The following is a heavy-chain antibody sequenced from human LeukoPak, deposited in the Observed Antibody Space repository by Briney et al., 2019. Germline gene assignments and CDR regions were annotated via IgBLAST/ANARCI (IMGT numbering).Heavy chain of an antibody. CDR2: IKSDGSST. V-gene: IGHV3-74*01. D-gene: IGHD2-21*01. CDR3: ARDYSYGMDV. J-gene: IGHJ6*02. CDR1: GFTFSPYW. Sequence: PGGSLRLSCAASGFTFSPYWMHWVRQAPGKGLVWVSLIKSDGSSTSYADSVKGRFTISRDNAKNTLYLQMNSLRAEDTAVYYCARDYSYGMDVWGQETTVTVSS.